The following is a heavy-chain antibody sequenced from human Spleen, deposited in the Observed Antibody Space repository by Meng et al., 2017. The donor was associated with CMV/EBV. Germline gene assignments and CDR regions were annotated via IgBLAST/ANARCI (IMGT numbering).Heavy chain of an antibody. CDR2: ISSSGYNT. Sequence: GFTFSSHAMSWVRQAPGKGLEWVSSISSSGYNTYYADSVKGRFTISRYNSKNTLFLRMSSLRAEDTALYYCEAYFGSGTYDGGYFDYWGQGILVTVSS. V-gene: IGHV3-23*01. CDR1: GFTFSSHA. D-gene: IGHD3-10*01. CDR3: EAYFGSGTYDGGYFDY. J-gene: IGHJ4*01.